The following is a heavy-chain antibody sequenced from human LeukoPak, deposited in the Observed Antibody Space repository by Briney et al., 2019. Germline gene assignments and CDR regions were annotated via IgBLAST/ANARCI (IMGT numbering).Heavy chain of an antibody. V-gene: IGHV7-4-1*02. CDR1: GYTFISYA. CDR3: ARLSFDLGRGYGMDV. D-gene: IGHD3-9*01. Sequence: GASVKVSCKASGYTFISYAMNWVRQAPGQGLEWMGWINTNTGNPTYAQGFTGRFVFSLDTSVSTAYLQISSLKAEDTAVYYCARLSFDLGRGYGMDVWGQGTTVTVSS. J-gene: IGHJ6*02. CDR2: INTNTGNP.